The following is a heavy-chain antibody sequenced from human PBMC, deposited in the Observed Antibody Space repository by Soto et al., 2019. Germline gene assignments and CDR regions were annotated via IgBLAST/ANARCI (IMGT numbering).Heavy chain of an antibody. D-gene: IGHD6-13*01. CDR1: GFTFSSYG. CDR2: ISYDGSNK. Sequence: QVQLVESGGGVVQPGRSLRLSCAASGFTFSSYGMHWVRQAPGKGLEWVAVISYDGSNKYYADSVKGRFTISRDNSKNTLYLQMNSLRAEDTAVYYCAKDLPTFISSSWNYYYYGMDVW. J-gene: IGHJ6*01. CDR3: AKDLPTFISSSWNYYYYGMDV. V-gene: IGHV3-30*18.